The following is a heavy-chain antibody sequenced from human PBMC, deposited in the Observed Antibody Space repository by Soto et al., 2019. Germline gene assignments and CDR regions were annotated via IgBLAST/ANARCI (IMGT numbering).Heavy chain of an antibody. CDR1: GGTFSSYA. CDR2: IIPIVGTA. V-gene: IGHV1-69*01. D-gene: IGHD1-26*01. CDR3: AGGGGRIVGATGDAFDI. J-gene: IGHJ3*02. Sequence: QVQLVQSGAEVKKPGSSVKVSCKASGGTFSSYAISWVRQAPGQGLEWMGGIIPIVGTANYAQKFQGRVTITEDESTSPSYMEVSGLRSEDTAVYYCAGGGGRIVGATGDAFDIWGQGTMVTVSS.